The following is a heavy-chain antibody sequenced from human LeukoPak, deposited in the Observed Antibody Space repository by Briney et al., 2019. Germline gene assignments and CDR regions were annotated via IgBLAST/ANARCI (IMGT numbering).Heavy chain of an antibody. CDR1: GFTFSSYG. CDR2: ISYDGSNK. Sequence: GGSLRLSCAASGFTFSSYGMHWVRQASGKGLEWVAVISYDGSNKYYADSVKGRFTISRDNSKNTLYLQMNSLRAEDTAVYYCARDFCSSTSCYEDAFDIWGQGTMVTVSS. D-gene: IGHD2-2*01. V-gene: IGHV3-33*01. CDR3: ARDFCSSTSCYEDAFDI. J-gene: IGHJ3*02.